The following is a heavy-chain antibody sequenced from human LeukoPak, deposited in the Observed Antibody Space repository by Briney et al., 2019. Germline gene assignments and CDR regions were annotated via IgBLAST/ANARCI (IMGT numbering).Heavy chain of an antibody. D-gene: IGHD6-19*01. V-gene: IGHV4-39*01. Sequence: PSGTLSLTCTVSGGSISSSSYYWGWIRQPPGKGLEWIGSIYYSGSTYYNPSLKSRVTISVDTSKNQFSLKLSSVTAADTAVYYCARHGEYSSGWIDYYYYYMDVWGKGTTVTVSS. CDR2: IYYSGST. CDR1: GGSISSSSYY. J-gene: IGHJ6*03. CDR3: ARHGEYSSGWIDYYYYYMDV.